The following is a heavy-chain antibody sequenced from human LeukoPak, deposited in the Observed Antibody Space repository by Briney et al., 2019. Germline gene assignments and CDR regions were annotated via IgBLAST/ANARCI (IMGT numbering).Heavy chain of an antibody. D-gene: IGHD2-15*01. J-gene: IGHJ5*02. CDR3: ARDALGCSGGSCYSSWFDP. Sequence: GASVTVSCKASGGTFSSYAISWVRQAPGQGLEWMGGIIPIFGTANYAQKFQGRVTITADESTSTAYMELSSLRSEDTAVYYCARDALGCSGGSCYSSWFDPWGQGTLVIVSS. CDR1: GGTFSSYA. V-gene: IGHV1-69*13. CDR2: IIPIFGTA.